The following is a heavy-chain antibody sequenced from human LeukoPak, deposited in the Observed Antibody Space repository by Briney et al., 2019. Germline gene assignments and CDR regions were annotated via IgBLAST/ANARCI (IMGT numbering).Heavy chain of an antibody. D-gene: IGHD5-24*01. J-gene: IGHJ4*01. CDR2: INPNSGGT. CDR1: GYTFIKYA. Sequence: ASVKVSCKASGYTFIKYAVNWVRQAPGQGLEWMGWINPNSGGTNYAQKFQGRVTMTRDTSISTAYMELSRLRSDDTAVYYCARDSVSGEMATIYYFDYWGHGTLVTVSS. CDR3: ARDSVSGEMATIYYFDY. V-gene: IGHV1-2*02.